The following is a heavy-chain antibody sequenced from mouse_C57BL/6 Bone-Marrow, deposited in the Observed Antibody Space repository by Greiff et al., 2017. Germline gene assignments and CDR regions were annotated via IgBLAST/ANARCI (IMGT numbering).Heavy chain of an antibody. CDR1: GYPFPSYW. CDR2: IDPSDSST. D-gene: IGHD3-3*01. V-gene: IGHV1-69*01. CDR3: AREGFYDFDY. Sequence: VQLQQPGAELVMPGASVKLSCKASGYPFPSYWMHWVKQRPGQGLAWIGEIDPSDSSTNYTQKFKGTSTLTVDKSSSPAYMQLSSLTSEDSAVYYCAREGFYDFDYGGQGTTLTVSS. J-gene: IGHJ2*01.